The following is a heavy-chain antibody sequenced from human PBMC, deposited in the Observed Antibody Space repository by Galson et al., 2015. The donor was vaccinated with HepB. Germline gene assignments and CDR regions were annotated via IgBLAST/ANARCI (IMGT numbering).Heavy chain of an antibody. D-gene: IGHD1-1*01. Sequence: SLRLSCAASGFSFNYFSMIWVRRAPGKGLEWVSSITSSGSYIYYADSLEGRFTISRDNAKSSLYLQMNNLRAEDTAVYYCTRVLEAAYYYHMDVWGKGTAVTVSS. V-gene: IGHV3-21*01. J-gene: IGHJ6*03. CDR1: GFSFNYFS. CDR2: ITSSGSYI. CDR3: TRVLEAAYYYHMDV.